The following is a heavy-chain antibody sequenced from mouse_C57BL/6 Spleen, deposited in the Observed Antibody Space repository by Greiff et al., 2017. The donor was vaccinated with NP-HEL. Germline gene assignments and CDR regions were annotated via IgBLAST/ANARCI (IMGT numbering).Heavy chain of an antibody. D-gene: IGHD1-1*01. J-gene: IGHJ2*01. V-gene: IGHV1-62-2*01. CDR3: ARHEGGGLLRAENFDY. CDR1: GYTFTEYT. Sequence: QVQLQQSGAELVKPGASVKLSCKASGYTFTEYTIHWVKQRSGQGLEWIGWFYPGSGSIKYNEKFKDKATLTADKSSSTVYMELSRLTSEDSAVYFCARHEGGGLLRAENFDYWGQGTTLTVSS. CDR2: FYPGSGSI.